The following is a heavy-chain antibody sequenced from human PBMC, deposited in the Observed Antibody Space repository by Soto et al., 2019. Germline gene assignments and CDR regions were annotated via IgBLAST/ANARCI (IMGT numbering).Heavy chain of an antibody. D-gene: IGHD2-2*01. CDR2: ISHSGLR. CDR3: ATSNTTCPGCYS. Sequence: QVQLQESGPGLVEPAETLSLTCIVSGVSVSSGYCTWIRQSPGKGLEWIGYISHSGLRHYRASLQSRLTMSVETSKNQFSLNLTPVTAADTAIYYCATSNTTCPGCYSWGQGTLVTVSS. J-gene: IGHJ5*02. CDR1: GVSVSSGY. V-gene: IGHV4-59*02.